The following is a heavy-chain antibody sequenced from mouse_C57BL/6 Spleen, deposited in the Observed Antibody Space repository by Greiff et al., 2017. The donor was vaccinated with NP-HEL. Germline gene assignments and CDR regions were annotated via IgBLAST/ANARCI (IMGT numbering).Heavy chain of an antibody. J-gene: IGHJ1*03. CDR3: ARRDSNGWYFDV. CDR2: ISGGGGNT. CDR1: GFTFSSYT. D-gene: IGHD2-5*01. Sequence: EVQVVQSGGGLVKPGGSLKLSCAASGFTFSSYTMSWVRQTPEKRLEWVATISGGGGNTYYPDSVKGRFTISRDNSKNTPYLQLSSLRSEDTAWYYCARRDSNGWYFDVWGTGTTVTVAS. V-gene: IGHV5-9*01.